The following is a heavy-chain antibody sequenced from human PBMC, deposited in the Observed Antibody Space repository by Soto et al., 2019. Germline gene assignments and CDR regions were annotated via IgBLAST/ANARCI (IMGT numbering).Heavy chain of an antibody. D-gene: IGHD7-27*01. Sequence: PGGSLRLSCAASGFTFSSYGMHWVRQAPGKGLEWVAVISYDGSNKYYADSVKGRFTISRDNSKNTLYLQMNSLRAEDTAVYYCAKPKLGSGIIPGPDNWFDPWGQGTLVTVSS. CDR1: GFTFSSYG. J-gene: IGHJ5*02. CDR3: AKPKLGSGIIPGPDNWFDP. CDR2: ISYDGSNK. V-gene: IGHV3-30*18.